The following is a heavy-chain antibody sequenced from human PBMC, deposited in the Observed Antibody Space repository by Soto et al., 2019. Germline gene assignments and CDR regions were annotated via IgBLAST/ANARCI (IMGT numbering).Heavy chain of an antibody. CDR3: ARSLHYSKDYYGMDV. J-gene: IGHJ6*02. Sequence: ASVKVSCKASGGTFSSYAISWVRQAPGQGLEWMGGIIPIFGTADYAQKFQGRVTITADESTSTAYMELSSLRSEDTAVYYCARSLHYSKDYYGMDVWGQGTTVTLSS. D-gene: IGHD4-4*01. V-gene: IGHV1-69*13. CDR2: IIPIFGTA. CDR1: GGTFSSYA.